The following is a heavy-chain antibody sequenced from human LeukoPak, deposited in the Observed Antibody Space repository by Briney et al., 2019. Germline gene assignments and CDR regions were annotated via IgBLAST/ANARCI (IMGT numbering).Heavy chain of an antibody. CDR3: ASGADVKSVDYNDRSAYSYYFDY. J-gene: IGHJ4*02. V-gene: IGHV1-2*02. Sequence: VASVKVSCKTSGYTFTGYYIHWVRQAPGQGLECMGWINPNSGGRNFAQKFQGRVTLTRDTSISTAYMELSSLRSDDTAVYYCASGADVKSVDYNDRSAYSYYFDYWGQGTLVTVSS. CDR1: GYTFTGYY. D-gene: IGHD3-22*01. CDR2: INPNSGGR.